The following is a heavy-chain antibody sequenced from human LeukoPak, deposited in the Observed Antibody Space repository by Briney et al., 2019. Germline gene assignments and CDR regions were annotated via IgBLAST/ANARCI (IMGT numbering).Heavy chain of an antibody. D-gene: IGHD4-11*01. CDR3: TRVRPTVNRFDP. J-gene: IGHJ5*02. Sequence: GASVKVSCKASGYTFINYGISWVRQAPGQGLEWMGWISAYNGNTNYGHKFQGRVTMTTDTSTSTAYMELRSLRSDDTAVYYCTRVRPTVNRFDPWGQGTLVTVSS. V-gene: IGHV1-18*01. CDR1: GYTFINYG. CDR2: ISAYNGNT.